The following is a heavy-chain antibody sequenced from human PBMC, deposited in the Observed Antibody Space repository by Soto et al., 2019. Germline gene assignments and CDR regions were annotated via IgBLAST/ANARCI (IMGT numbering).Heavy chain of an antibody. J-gene: IGHJ3*02. Sequence: EVQLVESGGGLVQPGRSLRLSCAASGFTFDDYAMHCVRQAPGKGLEWVSGISWNSGSIGYADSVKGRFTISRDNAKNSLYLQMNSLRAEDTALYYCAKDSIVQYSSSWYNAFDIWCQGTMVTVSS. CDR2: ISWNSGSI. V-gene: IGHV3-9*01. CDR1: GFTFDDYA. CDR3: AKDSIVQYSSSWYNAFDI. D-gene: IGHD6-13*01.